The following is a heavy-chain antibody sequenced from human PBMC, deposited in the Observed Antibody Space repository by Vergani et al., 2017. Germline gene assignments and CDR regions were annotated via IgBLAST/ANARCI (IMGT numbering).Heavy chain of an antibody. J-gene: IGHJ4*02. CDR1: GFTFSSYT. CDR2: ISWDGGST. CDR3: ARDTRRYCGGDCYFDY. D-gene: IGHD2-21*02. Sequence: VQLVESGGGLVKPGGSLRLSCAASGFTFSSYTMHWVRQAPGKGLEWVSLISWDGGSTYYADSVKGRFTISRDNSKNTLYLQMNSLRAEDTAVYYCARDTRRYCGGDCYFDYWGQGTLVTVSS. V-gene: IGHV3-NL1*01.